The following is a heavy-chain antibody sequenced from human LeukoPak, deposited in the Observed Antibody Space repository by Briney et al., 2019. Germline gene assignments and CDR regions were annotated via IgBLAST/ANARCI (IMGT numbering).Heavy chain of an antibody. CDR3: AKHRITMLVATFDY. CDR1: GFTFSSYS. D-gene: IGHD3-22*01. V-gene: IGHV3-23*01. CDR2: ISGSGGTT. J-gene: IGHJ4*02. Sequence: GGSLRLSCAASGFTFSSYSMNWVRQAPGKGLEWVSAISGSGGTTYYAYSVKRRFTISRDNSKTTLYLKMNILRAEDTAVYYCAKHRITMLVATFDYWGQGTLVTVSS.